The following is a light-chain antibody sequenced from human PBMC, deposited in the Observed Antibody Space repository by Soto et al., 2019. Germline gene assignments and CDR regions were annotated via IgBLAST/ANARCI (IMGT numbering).Light chain of an antibody. Sequence: QAVVTQSPSASASLGASVKLTCNLSSGHSSYAIAWHQQQPEKGPRYLMKVNSDGSHSKGDGIPDRFSGSSAGTERHLTISSLQSEDEADYYCQTWGSGIGVFGTGTKLTVL. V-gene: IGLV4-69*01. CDR3: QTWGSGIGV. J-gene: IGLJ1*01. CDR2: VNSDGSH. CDR1: SGHSSYA.